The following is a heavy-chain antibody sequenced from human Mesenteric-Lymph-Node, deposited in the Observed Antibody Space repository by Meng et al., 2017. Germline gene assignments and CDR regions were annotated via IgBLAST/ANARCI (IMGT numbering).Heavy chain of an antibody. CDR2: IHHSGSA. Sequence: QVHLQRSVSGLVGPSHPLSLTCTVAGGSMSSCNYCWSWIRQPPGKGLEWIGYIHHSGSAYYNPSLKRRVSASVDTSKNQFSLNLNSMTAADTAVYYCASFDHIPRRNYFDYWGQGTLVTVSS. V-gene: IGHV4-30-4*01. CDR1: GGSMSSCNYC. CDR3: ASFDHIPRRNYFDY. D-gene: IGHD2-21*01. J-gene: IGHJ4*02.